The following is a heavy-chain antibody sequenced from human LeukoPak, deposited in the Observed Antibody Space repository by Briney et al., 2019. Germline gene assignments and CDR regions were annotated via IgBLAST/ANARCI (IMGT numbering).Heavy chain of an antibody. J-gene: IGHJ4*02. CDR3: ARGSSPSPHFDN. CDR2: TYYRSKWSN. V-gene: IGHV6-1*01. CDR1: GDSVSSNSAT. D-gene: IGHD6-6*01. Sequence: SQTLSLTCAISGDSVSSNSATWNWIRQSPSRGLEWLGRTYYRSKWSNEYAVSFQSRITISPDTSKNQFSLQLNSVPPDDTALYYCARGSSPSPHFDNWGQGTQVTVSP.